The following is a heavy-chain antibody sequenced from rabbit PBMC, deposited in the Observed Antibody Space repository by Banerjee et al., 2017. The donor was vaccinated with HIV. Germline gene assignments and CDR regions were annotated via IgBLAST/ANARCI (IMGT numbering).Heavy chain of an antibody. D-gene: IGHD6-1*01. CDR2: IYADIGST. V-gene: IGHV1S45*01. J-gene: IGHJ4*01. CDR1: GFSFSSGYY. CDR3: ARDYINGWSDYVFNL. Sequence: QEQLEESGGDLVKPEGSLTLTCTASGFSFSSGYYMCWVRQAPGKGLEWIACIYADIGSTYYASWAKGRFTISKTSSTTVTLQMTSLTAADTATYFCARDYINGWSDYVFNLWGQGTLVTVS.